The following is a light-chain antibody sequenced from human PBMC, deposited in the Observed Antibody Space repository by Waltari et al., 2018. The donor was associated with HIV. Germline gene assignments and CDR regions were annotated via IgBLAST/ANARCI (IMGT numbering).Light chain of an antibody. CDR1: QSVLYSSNNKNY. V-gene: IGKV4-1*01. CDR3: QQYYSTWT. J-gene: IGKJ1*01. CDR2: WAS. Sequence: DIVMTQSPDSLAVSLGERATINCTSSQSVLYSSNNKNYLAWYQQKPRQPPKPLIYWASTRESGVPDRFSGSGSGTDFTLTISSLQAEDVAVYYCQQYYSTWTFGQGTKVEIK.